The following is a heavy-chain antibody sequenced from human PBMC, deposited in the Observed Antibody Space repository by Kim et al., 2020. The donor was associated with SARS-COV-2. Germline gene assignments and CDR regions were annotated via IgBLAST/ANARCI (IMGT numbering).Heavy chain of an antibody. J-gene: IGHJ3*02. CDR3: ARAVEYSSSDAFDI. CDR2: VWYDGTNK. Sequence: GGSLRLSCAASGFKFSSYGMHWVRQAPGRGLEWVAVVWYDGTNKFYADSAEGRFTISRDNSRNALTLQMDDLRVEGTAVYYCARAVEYSSSDAFDIWGQGKMVTVSS. D-gene: IGHD6-6*01. V-gene: IGHV3-33*02. CDR1: GFKFSSYG.